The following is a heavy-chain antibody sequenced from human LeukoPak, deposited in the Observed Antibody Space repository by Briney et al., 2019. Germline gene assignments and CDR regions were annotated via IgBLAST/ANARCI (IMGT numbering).Heavy chain of an antibody. D-gene: IGHD3-10*01. J-gene: IGHJ5*02. Sequence: SETLSLTCTVSGSISGYYWSWIRQPPGKGLEWIGYIYTSGSTNYNPSLKSRVTISVDTSKNQFSLKLSSVTAADTAVYYCARRAGITMVRGVATGRWFDPWGQGTLVTVSS. CDR2: IYTSGST. CDR3: ARRAGITMVRGVATGRWFDP. CDR1: GSISGYY. V-gene: IGHV4-4*09.